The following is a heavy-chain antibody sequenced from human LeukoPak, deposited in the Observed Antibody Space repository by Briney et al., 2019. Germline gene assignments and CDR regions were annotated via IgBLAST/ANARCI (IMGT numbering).Heavy chain of an antibody. CDR2: ISGSGGST. J-gene: IGHJ4*02. CDR1: GFTFSSYA. V-gene: IGHV3-23*01. CDR3: AKSWARGYSSGWYYFDY. Sequence: GGSLRLSRAASGFTFSSYAMSWVRQAPGKGLEWVSAISGSGGSTYYADSVKGRFTISRDNSKNTLYLQMNSLRAEDTAVYYCAKSWARGYSSGWYYFDYWGQGTLVTVSS. D-gene: IGHD6-19*01.